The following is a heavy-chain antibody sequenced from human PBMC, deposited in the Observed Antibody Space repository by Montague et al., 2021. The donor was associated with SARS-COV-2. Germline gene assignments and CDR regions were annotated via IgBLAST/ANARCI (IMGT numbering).Heavy chain of an antibody. CDR1: GGSISSYY. J-gene: IGHJ4*02. D-gene: IGHD3-9*01. CDR3: ARHALGYFDWLNEGYFDF. Sequence: SETLSLTCTVSGGSISSYYWSWIRQPPGKGLEWIGYNYYSGSTNYNPSLKSRVTISVDTSKNQFSLKLSSVTAADTAVHYGARHALGYFDWLNEGYFDFWGQGTLVTVFS. V-gene: IGHV4-59*08. CDR2: NYYSGST.